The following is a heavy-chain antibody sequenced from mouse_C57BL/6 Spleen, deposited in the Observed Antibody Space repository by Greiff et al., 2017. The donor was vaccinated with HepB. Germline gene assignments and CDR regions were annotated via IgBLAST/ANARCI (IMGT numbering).Heavy chain of an antibody. CDR1: GYAFSSSW. D-gene: IGHD1-1*01. CDR2: IYPGDGDT. Sequence: QVQLQQSGPELVKPGASVKISCKASGYAFSSSWMNWVKQRPGKGLEWIGRIYPGDGDTNYNGKFKGKATLTADKSSSTAYMQLSSLTSEDSAVYFCNYASGAYWGQGTTLTVSS. J-gene: IGHJ2*01. V-gene: IGHV1-82*01. CDR3: NYASGAY.